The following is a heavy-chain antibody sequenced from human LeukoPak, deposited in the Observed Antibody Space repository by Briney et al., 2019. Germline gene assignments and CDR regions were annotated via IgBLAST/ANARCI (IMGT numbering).Heavy chain of an antibody. J-gene: IGHJ1*01. CDR1: GFTFSSYW. Sequence: GGSLSLSCAASGFTFSSYWMSWVRQAPGKGREWVANIKQDGSEKYYVDSVKGRFTTSRDNAKNSLYLQMNSLRAEDTAVYYCARDLIVGATSPRGYFQHWGQGTLVTVSS. CDR3: ARDLIVGATSPRGYFQH. CDR2: IKQDGSEK. V-gene: IGHV3-7*01. D-gene: IGHD1-26*01.